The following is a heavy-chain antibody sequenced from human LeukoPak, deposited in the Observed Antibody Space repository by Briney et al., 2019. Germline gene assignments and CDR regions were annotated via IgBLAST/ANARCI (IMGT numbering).Heavy chain of an antibody. V-gene: IGHV1-69*04. CDR2: IIPILGIA. CDR1: GYTFTSYG. Sequence: SVKVSCKASGYTFTSYGISWVRQAPGQGLEWMGRIIPILGIANYAQKFQGRVTITADKSTSTAYMELSSLRSEDTAVYYCARLGLVQVDYYYGMDVWGQGTTVTVSS. J-gene: IGHJ6*02. D-gene: IGHD6-19*01. CDR3: ARLGLVQVDYYYGMDV.